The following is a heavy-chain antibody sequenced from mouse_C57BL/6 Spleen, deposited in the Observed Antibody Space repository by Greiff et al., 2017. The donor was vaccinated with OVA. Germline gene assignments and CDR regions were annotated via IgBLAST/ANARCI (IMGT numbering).Heavy chain of an antibody. CDR2: IRNKANGYTT. CDR3: ARYLTGWFAY. CDR1: GFTFTDYY. V-gene: IGHV7-3*01. J-gene: IGHJ3*01. Sequence: EVKLVESGGGLLQPGGSLSLSCAASGFTFTDYYMSWVRQPPGKALEWLGFIRNKANGYTTEYSASVKGRFTISRDNSQSILYLQMNALRAEDSATYYCARYLTGWFAYWGQGTLVTVSA.